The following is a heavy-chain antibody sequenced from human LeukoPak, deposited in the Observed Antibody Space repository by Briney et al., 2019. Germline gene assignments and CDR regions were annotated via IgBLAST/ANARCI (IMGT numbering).Heavy chain of an antibody. CDR1: GFIFSDYS. V-gene: IGHV3-48*01. J-gene: IGHJ4*02. CDR3: ARVTGRILIDY. D-gene: IGHD3-9*01. Sequence: GGSLRLSCVASGFIFSDYSMNWVRQAPGKGLEWVSFISSDGNVIYYADSMKGRLTISRDNAKNSLYLQMHSLRAEDTAVYYCARVTGRILIDYWGQGTLITVSS. CDR2: ISSDGNVI.